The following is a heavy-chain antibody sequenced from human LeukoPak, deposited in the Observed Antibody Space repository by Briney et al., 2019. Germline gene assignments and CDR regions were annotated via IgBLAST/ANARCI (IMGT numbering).Heavy chain of an antibody. Sequence: GSLRLSCAASGFTFTSYSMNWVRQAPGKGLEWIGSIHYSGNTYYNSSLKSRVTISVDTSKNQFSLKLSSVTAADTAVYYCARHRDQWLAAFDYWGQGTLVTVSS. V-gene: IGHV4-39*01. J-gene: IGHJ4*02. CDR3: ARHRDQWLAAFDY. CDR1: GFTFTSYS. CDR2: IHYSGNT. D-gene: IGHD6-19*01.